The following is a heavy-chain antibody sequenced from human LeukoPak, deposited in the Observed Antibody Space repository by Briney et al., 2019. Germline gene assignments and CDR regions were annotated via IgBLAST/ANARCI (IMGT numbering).Heavy chain of an antibody. CDR3: ARGEGYGDLNWFDP. D-gene: IGHD4-17*01. V-gene: IGHV3-23*01. CDR2: ISDSGGRT. Sequence: GGSLRLSCAASGFTFNLHDMSWVRQAPGKGLEWVSVISDSGGRTYYADSVKGRFTISRDNSKNTLYLQMNSLRAEDTAVYYCARGEGYGDLNWFDPWGQGTLVTVSS. CDR1: GFTFNLHD. J-gene: IGHJ5*02.